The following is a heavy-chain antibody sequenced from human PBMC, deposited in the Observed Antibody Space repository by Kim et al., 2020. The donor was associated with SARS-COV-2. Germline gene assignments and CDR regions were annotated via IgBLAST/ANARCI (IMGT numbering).Heavy chain of an antibody. J-gene: IGHJ4*02. Sequence: RFTISRDNAKNSLYLQMNSLRAEDTALYYCAKDQRLRFLECLSFWWYFDDWGQGTLVTVSS. D-gene: IGHD3-3*01. CDR3: AKDQRLRFLECLSFWWYFDD. V-gene: IGHV3-9*01.